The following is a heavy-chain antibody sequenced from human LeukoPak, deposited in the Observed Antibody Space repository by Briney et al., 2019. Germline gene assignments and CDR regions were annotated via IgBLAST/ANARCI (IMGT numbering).Heavy chain of an antibody. J-gene: IGHJ5*02. V-gene: IGHV1-2*04. CDR3: ARVHSGYDHGWWFDP. CDR2: INPNSGGT. CDR1: GYTFTGYY. D-gene: IGHD5-12*01. Sequence: GASVKVSCKASGYTFTGYYMHWVRQAPGQGLEWMGWINPNSGGTNYAQKFQGWVTMTRDTSISTAYMELSRLRSDDTAVYYCARVHSGYDHGWWFDPWGQGTLVTVSS.